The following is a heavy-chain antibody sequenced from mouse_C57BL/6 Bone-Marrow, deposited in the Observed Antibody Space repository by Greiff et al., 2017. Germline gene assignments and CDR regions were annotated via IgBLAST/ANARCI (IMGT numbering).Heavy chain of an antibody. V-gene: IGHV1-55*01. CDR2: IYPGSGST. D-gene: IGHD2-3*01. Sequence: VKLQESGAELVKPGASVKMSCKASGYTFTSYWITWVKQRPGQGLEWIGDIYPGSGSTNYNEKFKSKATLTVDTSSSTAYMQLSSLTSEDSAVYYCARGWLLFDYWGQGTTLTVSS. CDR1: GYTFTSYW. CDR3: ARGWLLFDY. J-gene: IGHJ2*01.